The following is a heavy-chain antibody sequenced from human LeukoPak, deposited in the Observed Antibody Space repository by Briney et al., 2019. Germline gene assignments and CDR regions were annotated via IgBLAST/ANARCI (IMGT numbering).Heavy chain of an antibody. J-gene: IGHJ5*02. CDR2: INSDGSST. Sequence: GGSLRLSCAASGFSFSDYWMHWVRQAPGEGLVWVARINSDGSSTNYADYVKGQFTISRDNAKTTLYLQMTSLRAVDTAVYYCASVAVAATQGRGSFNCFDPWGQGTLVTVSS. V-gene: IGHV3-74*01. CDR3: ASVAVAATQGRGSFNCFDP. CDR1: GFSFSDYW. D-gene: IGHD6-13*01.